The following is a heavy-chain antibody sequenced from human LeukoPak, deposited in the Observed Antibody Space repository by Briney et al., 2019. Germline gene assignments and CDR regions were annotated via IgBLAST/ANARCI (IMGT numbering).Heavy chain of an antibody. J-gene: IGHJ2*01. V-gene: IGHV4-59*01. D-gene: IGHD3-16*01. CDR2: IYYTGST. CDR3: ARGEWSLDL. Sequence: SETLSLTCTVSGGSISNYYWSWFRQPPGKGLEWIGYIYYTGSTNYNPSLRSRVTISVDTSNNHFSLKLSSVTAADTAVYYCARGEWSLDLWGRGTLVSVST. CDR1: GGSISNYY.